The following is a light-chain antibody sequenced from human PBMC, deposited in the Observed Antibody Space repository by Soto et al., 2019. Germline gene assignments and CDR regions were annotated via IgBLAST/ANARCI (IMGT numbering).Light chain of an antibody. J-gene: IGLJ2*01. V-gene: IGLV1-44*01. CDR3: AAGDVSLGF. Sequence: QSVLTQPPSASGTPGQRVTISCSGSSSNIGTNTVIWYQQLPGAAPKLLIYSDNQRPSGVPDRFSGSKSGTSASLAISGLQSEDEADYYCAAGDVSLGFFGGGTKVTVL. CDR2: SDN. CDR1: SSNIGTNT.